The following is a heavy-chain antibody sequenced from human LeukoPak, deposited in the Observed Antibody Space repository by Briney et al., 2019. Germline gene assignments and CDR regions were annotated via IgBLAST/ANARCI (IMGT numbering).Heavy chain of an antibody. D-gene: IGHD2-15*01. V-gene: IGHV4-59*08. CDR1: GASATSSY. J-gene: IGHJ4*02. CDR2: VSSDGTT. Sequence: SHTLSLTCSVAGASATSSYWNWIRHPPGKGLEWIGYVSSDGTTNFTPSLRSRLIMSVDTAKTDISLILTSVTGADTAIYYGARLDCFVEGCYNHWGRGTLVTVSS. CDR3: ARLDCFVEGCYNH.